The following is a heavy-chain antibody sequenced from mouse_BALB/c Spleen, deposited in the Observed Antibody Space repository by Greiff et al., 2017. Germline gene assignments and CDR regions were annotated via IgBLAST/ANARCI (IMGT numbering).Heavy chain of an antibody. CDR2: ISSGSSTI. Sequence: EVHLVESGGGLVQPGGSRKLSCAASGFTFSSFGMHWVRQAPEKGLEWVAYISSGSSTIYYADTVKGRFTISRDNPKNTLFLQMTSLRSEDTAMYYCARKGSVHYYAMDYWGQGTSVTVSS. V-gene: IGHV5-17*02. J-gene: IGHJ4*01. CDR1: GFTFSSFG. CDR3: ARKGSVHYYAMDY.